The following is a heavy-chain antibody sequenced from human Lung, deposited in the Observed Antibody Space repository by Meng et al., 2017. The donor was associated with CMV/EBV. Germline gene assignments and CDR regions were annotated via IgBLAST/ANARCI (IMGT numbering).Heavy chain of an antibody. CDR3: ARPGTYSSGWYAY. CDR2: IYPGDSDT. J-gene: IGHJ4*02. V-gene: IGHV5-51*01. CDR1: GYSFTSYW. D-gene: IGHD6-19*01. Sequence: GESXKISXKGSGYSFTSYWIGWVRQMPGKGLEWMGIIYPGDSDTRYSPSFQGQVTISADKSISTAYLQWSSLKASDTAMYYCARPGTYSSGWYAYWGQGTXVTVSS.